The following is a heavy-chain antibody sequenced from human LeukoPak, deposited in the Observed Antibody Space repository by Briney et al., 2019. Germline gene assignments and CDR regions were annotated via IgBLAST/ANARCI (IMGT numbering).Heavy chain of an antibody. V-gene: IGHV3-23*01. Sequence: PGGSLRLSCAASGFTFSNYAMSWVRQAPGKGLEWVSAISGSGGTTYYADSVRGRFSISRDNSDNTLFLQMNSLRAEDTAVYYCAKQSVSGYTRGWVWYFDLWGRGTLVTVSS. CDR2: ISGSGGTT. J-gene: IGHJ2*01. CDR3: AKQSVSGYTRGWVWYFDL. CDR1: GFTFSNYA. D-gene: IGHD6-19*01.